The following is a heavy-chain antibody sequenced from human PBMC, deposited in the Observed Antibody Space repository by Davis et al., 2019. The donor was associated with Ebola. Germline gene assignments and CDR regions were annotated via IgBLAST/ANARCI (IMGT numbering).Heavy chain of an antibody. CDR3: ARDPGYEFDY. V-gene: IGHV3-21*06. J-gene: IGHJ4*02. CDR1: GFTFSSYS. D-gene: IGHD5-12*01. Sequence: GESLKISCAASGFTFSSYSMNWVRQAPGKGLEWVSSISSGSTSMSYADSVKGRFTISRDNAKNSLYLQMNSLRAEDTAVYYCARDPGYEFDYWGQGTPVTVSS. CDR2: ISSGSTSM.